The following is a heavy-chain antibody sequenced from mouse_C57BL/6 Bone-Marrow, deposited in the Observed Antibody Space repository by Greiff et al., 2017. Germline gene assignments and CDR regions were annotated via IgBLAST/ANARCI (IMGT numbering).Heavy chain of an antibody. CDR3: ARGGILLFDY. CDR1: GYAFTNYL. J-gene: IGHJ2*01. Sequence: QVQLQQSGAELVRPGTSVKVSCTASGYAFTNYLIEWVKQRPGQGLEWIGVINPGSGGTNYNEKVKGKATLTADKSSSTAYMQLSILTSEDSAVYFCARGGILLFDYWGQGTTLTVSS. D-gene: IGHD2-1*01. CDR2: INPGSGGT. V-gene: IGHV1-54*01.